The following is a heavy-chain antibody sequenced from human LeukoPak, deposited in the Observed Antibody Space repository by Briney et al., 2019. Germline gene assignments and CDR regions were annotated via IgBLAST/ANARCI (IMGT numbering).Heavy chain of an antibody. D-gene: IGHD4-17*01. CDR2: ISYDGSNK. V-gene: IGHV3-30*18. J-gene: IGHJ5*02. CDR3: AKETTTVTDWFDP. Sequence: GGSLRLSCAASGFTFSSYGMHWVRQAPGKGLEWVAVISYDGSNKYYADSVKGRFTISRDNSKNTLYLQMNSLRAEDTAVYYCAKETTTVTDWFDPWGQGTLVTVS. CDR1: GFTFSSYG.